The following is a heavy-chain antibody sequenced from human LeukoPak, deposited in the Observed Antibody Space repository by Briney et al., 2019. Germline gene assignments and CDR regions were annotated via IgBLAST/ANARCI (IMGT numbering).Heavy chain of an antibody. CDR3: ARRRQSSMVRGIDY. J-gene: IGHJ4*02. D-gene: IGHD3-10*01. CDR2: IYYSGST. Sequence: SETLSLTCIVSGGSISSSSYYWGWIRQPPGKGLEWIGNIYYSGSTYYNPSLKSRATISVDTSKNQFSLKLNSVTAADTAVYYCARRRQSSMVRGIDYWGQGTLVTVSS. CDR1: GGSISSSSYY. V-gene: IGHV4-39*01.